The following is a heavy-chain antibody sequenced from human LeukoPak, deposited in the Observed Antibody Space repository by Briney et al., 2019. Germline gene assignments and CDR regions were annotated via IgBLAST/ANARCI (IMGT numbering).Heavy chain of an antibody. CDR2: INPSGGST. J-gene: IGHJ5*02. CDR1: GYTFTSYY. CDR3: ASRGGARRGFDP. Sequence: ASVKVSCKASGYTFTSYYMHWVRQAPGQGLEWMGIINPSGGSTSYAQKFQGRVTMTRDTSTSTVYMELSSLRSEDTAVYYCASRGGARRGFDPWGQGTLVTVSS. D-gene: IGHD3-16*01. V-gene: IGHV1-46*01.